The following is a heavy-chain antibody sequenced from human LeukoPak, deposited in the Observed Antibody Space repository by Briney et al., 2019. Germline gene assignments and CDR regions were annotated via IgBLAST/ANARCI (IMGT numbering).Heavy chain of an antibody. J-gene: IGHJ4*02. V-gene: IGHV4-4*02. CDR2: IYHSGST. Sequence: PSETLSLTCAVSGGSISSSNWWSWVRQPPGKGLEWIGEIYHSGSTNYNPSLKSRVTIPVDKSKNQFSLKLSSVTAADTAVYYCARGRGYSYVNYWGQGTLVTVSS. D-gene: IGHD5-18*01. CDR3: ARGRGYSYVNY. CDR1: GGSISSSNW.